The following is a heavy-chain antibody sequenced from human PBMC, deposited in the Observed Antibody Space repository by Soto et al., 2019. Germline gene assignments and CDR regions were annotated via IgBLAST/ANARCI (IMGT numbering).Heavy chain of an antibody. CDR2: FDPEDGET. D-gene: IGHD1-26*01. J-gene: IGHJ4*02. CDR1: GYTLTELS. CDR3: AKDLIVGATTPVDY. Sequence: ASVKVSCKVSGYTLTELSMHWVRQAPGKGLEWMGGFDPEDGETIYAQKFQGRVTMTEDTSTDTAYMELSSLRSEDTAVYYCAKDLIVGATTPVDYWGQGTLVTVSS. V-gene: IGHV1-24*01.